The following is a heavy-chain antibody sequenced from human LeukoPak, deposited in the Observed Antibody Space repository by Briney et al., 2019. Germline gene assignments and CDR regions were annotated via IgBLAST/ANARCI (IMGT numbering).Heavy chain of an antibody. J-gene: IGHJ4*02. CDR1: GGSVSSGSYY. Sequence: SETLSLTCTVSGGSVSSGSYYWSWSRQPPGKGLEWIGYIYYSGSTNYNPSLKSRVTISVDTSKNQFSLKLSSVTAADTAVYYCARDGSGTVTTSGGPHFDYWGQGTLVTVSS. V-gene: IGHV4-61*01. CDR2: IYYSGST. D-gene: IGHD4-17*01. CDR3: ARDGSGTVTTSGGPHFDY.